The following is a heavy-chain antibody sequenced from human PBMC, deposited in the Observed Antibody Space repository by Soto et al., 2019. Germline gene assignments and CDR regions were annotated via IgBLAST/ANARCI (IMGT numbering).Heavy chain of an antibody. Sequence: SETLSLTCTVSGGSISSSSYYWGWIRQPPGKGLEWIGSIYYSGSTYYNPSLKSRVTISVDTSKNQFSLKLSSVTAADTAVYYCARSDSRPSSITMVRGVRVRWFDPWGQGTLVTVSS. D-gene: IGHD3-10*01. CDR2: IYYSGST. J-gene: IGHJ5*02. V-gene: IGHV4-39*01. CDR1: GGSISSSSYY. CDR3: ARSDSRPSSITMVRGVRVRWFDP.